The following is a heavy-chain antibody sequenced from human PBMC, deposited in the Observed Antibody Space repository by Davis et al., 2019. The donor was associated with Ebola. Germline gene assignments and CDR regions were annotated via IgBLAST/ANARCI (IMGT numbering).Heavy chain of an antibody. CDR1: GAAVSSGYHY. CDR3: VTNSTSSPWFDP. D-gene: IGHD6-6*01. V-gene: IGHV4-39*07. Sequence: PGGSLRLSCTVSGAAVSSGYHYWGWIRQPPGKGLEWIATVYYIGTTYFNPSLQSRVTISVDTSKNHFSLNLKSVTAADTAVYYCVTNSTSSPWFDPWGQGTQVTVSS. CDR2: VYYIGTT. J-gene: IGHJ5*02.